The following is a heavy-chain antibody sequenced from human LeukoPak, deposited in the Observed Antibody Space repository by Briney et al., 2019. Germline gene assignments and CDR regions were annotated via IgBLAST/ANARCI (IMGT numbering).Heavy chain of an antibody. J-gene: IGHJ4*02. D-gene: IGHD6-13*01. CDR3: ARERHSSSWYGGFDY. CDR2: INSDGSST. CDR1: GFTFNTYW. Sequence: GGSLRLSCAASGFTFNTYWMSWVRQAPGKGLVWVSRINSDGSSTSYADSVKGRFTISRDNAKNTLYLQMNSLRAEDTAVYYCARERHSSSWYGGFDYWGQGTLVTVSS. V-gene: IGHV3-74*01.